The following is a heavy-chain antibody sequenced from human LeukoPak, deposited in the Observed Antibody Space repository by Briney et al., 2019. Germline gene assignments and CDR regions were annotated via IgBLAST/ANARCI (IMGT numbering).Heavy chain of an antibody. Sequence: GGSLRLSCAASGFTFSSYAMSWVRQAPGKGLEWVSAISGSGGSTYYADSVKGRFTISRDNSKNTLYLQMNSLRAENTAVYYCAKDVYYYDSSFFDYWGQGTLVTVSS. CDR2: ISGSGGST. CDR3: AKDVYYYDSSFFDY. V-gene: IGHV3-23*01. CDR1: GFTFSSYA. D-gene: IGHD3-22*01. J-gene: IGHJ4*02.